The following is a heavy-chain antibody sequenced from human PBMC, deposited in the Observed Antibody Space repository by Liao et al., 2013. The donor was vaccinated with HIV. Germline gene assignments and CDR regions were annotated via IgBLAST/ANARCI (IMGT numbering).Heavy chain of an antibody. CDR1: GGSIRNDF. D-gene: IGHD6-19*01. CDR3: AGVSMAVRNPYRIQH. Sequence: QLQESGPGLVKPSETLSLTCTVSGGSIRNDFWSWIRQSAGKGLEYIGRIHGNGNVRTAYNPSLESRVTISVDTAKKQISLKLSSVTAADTAVYYCAGVSMAVRNPYRIQHWGQGTLVTVSS. CDR2: IHGNGNVRT. J-gene: IGHJ1*01. V-gene: IGHV4-4*07.